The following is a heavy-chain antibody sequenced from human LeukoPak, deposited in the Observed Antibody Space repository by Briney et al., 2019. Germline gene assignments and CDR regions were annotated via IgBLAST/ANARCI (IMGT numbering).Heavy chain of an antibody. J-gene: IGHJ5*02. V-gene: IGHV3-23*01. Sequence: GGSLRLSPAPPEFTFSNYAMNSVRQTPRKRLGWVSGISGGGGSTYYADSGKGRFTISRDNSKNTLYLQMDSLRAEDTALYYCAKGSGINHYHWIDPWGQGTLVIVSS. CDR1: EFTFSNYA. CDR3: AKGSGINHYHWIDP. D-gene: IGHD1-14*01. CDR2: ISGGGGST.